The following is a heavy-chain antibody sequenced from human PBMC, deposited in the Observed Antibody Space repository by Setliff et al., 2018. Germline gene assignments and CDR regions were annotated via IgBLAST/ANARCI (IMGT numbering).Heavy chain of an antibody. CDR1: GGSISSYY. CDR2: IYIGGSA. D-gene: IGHD2-21*02. Sequence: SETLSLTCTVSGGSISSYYWSWIRQPAGKGLEWIGHIYIGGSANYNPSLKSRVTISVDTSKNQFSLKLSPVTAADTAVYYCARDRGGDWIYYFDYWGRGTLVTVSS. J-gene: IGHJ4*02. V-gene: IGHV4-4*07. CDR3: ARDRGGDWIYYFDY.